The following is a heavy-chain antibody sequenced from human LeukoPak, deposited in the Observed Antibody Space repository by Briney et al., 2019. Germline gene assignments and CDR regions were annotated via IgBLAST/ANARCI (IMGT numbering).Heavy chain of an antibody. CDR2: IYTSGST. CDR3: ARVGDSSGYYYYYYMDV. J-gene: IGHJ6*03. Sequence: SETLSLTCTVSGGSISSYYWSWIRQPAGKGLEWIGRIYTSGSTNYNPSLKSRVTMSADTSKNQFSLKLSSVTAADTAVYYCARVGDSSGYYYYYYMDVWGKGTTVTVSS. CDR1: GGSISSYY. V-gene: IGHV4-4*07. D-gene: IGHD3-22*01.